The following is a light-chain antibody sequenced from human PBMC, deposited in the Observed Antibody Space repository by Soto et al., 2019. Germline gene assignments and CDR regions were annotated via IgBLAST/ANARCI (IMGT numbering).Light chain of an antibody. J-gene: IGKJ1*01. Sequence: DIQMTQSPSTLSASVGDVVTITCWASQTISISLAWYQQKPGKAPKLLIYKASSLESGLPSRFSGSGSGTEFTLTISSLQPDDFATYYCQQYDSYSVRTFGQGTKVEI. V-gene: IGKV1-5*03. CDR3: QQYDSYSVRT. CDR1: QTISIS. CDR2: KAS.